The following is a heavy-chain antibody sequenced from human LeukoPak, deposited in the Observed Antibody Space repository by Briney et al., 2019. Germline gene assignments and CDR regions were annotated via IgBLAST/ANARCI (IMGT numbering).Heavy chain of an antibody. D-gene: IGHD3-22*01. V-gene: IGHV3-69-1*01. Sequence: PGGSLRLSCAASGLTFSDYSMNWVRQATGNGLEWVSYISSSSYIYYADSVKGRFTISRDNAKNSLYLQMNSLRAEDTAVYYCARMETRIVVVPYNFDYWGQGTLVTVSS. CDR1: GLTFSDYS. CDR2: ISSSSYI. J-gene: IGHJ4*02. CDR3: ARMETRIVVVPYNFDY.